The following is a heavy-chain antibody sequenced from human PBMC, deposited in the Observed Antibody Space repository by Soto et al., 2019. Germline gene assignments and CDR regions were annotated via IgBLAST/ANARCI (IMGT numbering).Heavy chain of an antibody. J-gene: IGHJ6*02. CDR1: GFTFSSYA. CDR2: ISGSGGST. Sequence: GGSLRLSCAASGFTFSSYAMSWVRQAPGKGLEWVSAISGSGGSTYYADSVKGRFTISRDNSKNTLYLQMNSLRAEDTAVYYCAKRPMVWFGEPHETYYGMDVWGQGTTVTVSS. D-gene: IGHD3-10*01. CDR3: AKRPMVWFGEPHETYYGMDV. V-gene: IGHV3-23*01.